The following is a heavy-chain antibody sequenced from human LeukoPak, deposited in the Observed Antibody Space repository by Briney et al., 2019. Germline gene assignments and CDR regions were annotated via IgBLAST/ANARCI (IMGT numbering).Heavy chain of an antibody. V-gene: IGHV4-59*01. Sequence: PSETLSLTCTVSGGSISSYYWSWIRQPPGKGLEWIGYIYYSGSTNYNPSLKSRVTMSVDTSKNQFSLKLSSVTAADTAVYYCARAEGGYSSGWFDYWGQGTLVTVSS. CDR3: ARAEGGYSSGWFDY. CDR1: GGSISSYY. D-gene: IGHD6-19*01. CDR2: IYYSGST. J-gene: IGHJ4*02.